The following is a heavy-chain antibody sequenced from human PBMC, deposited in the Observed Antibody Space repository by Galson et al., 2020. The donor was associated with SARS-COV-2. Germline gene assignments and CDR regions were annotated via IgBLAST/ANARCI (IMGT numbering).Heavy chain of an antibody. J-gene: IGHJ5*02. Sequence: SETLSLTCTVSGGSISSSSYYWGWIRQPPGKGLEWIGSIYYSGSTYCNPSLKSRVTISVDTSKNQFSLKLSSVTAADTAVYYCARGYCRGGSCYHGFDPWGQGTLVTVSS. CDR3: ARGYCRGGSCYHGFDP. V-gene: IGHV4-39*07. CDR1: GGSISSSSYY. D-gene: IGHD2-15*01. CDR2: IYYSGST.